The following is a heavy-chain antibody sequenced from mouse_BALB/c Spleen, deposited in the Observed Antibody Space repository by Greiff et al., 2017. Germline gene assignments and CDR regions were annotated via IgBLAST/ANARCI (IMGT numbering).Heavy chain of an antibody. CDR1: GFNINDYY. CDR3: ARCGEVRCAMDY. CDR2: IDPENGNT. Sequence: VQLQQSGAELVRPGALVKLSCKASGFNINDYYMHWVKQRPEQGLEWIGWIDPENGNTIYDPKFQGKASITADTSSNTAYLQLSSLTSEDTAVYYCARCGEVRCAMDYWGQGTSVTVSS. D-gene: IGHD2-14*01. V-gene: IGHV14-1*02. J-gene: IGHJ4*01.